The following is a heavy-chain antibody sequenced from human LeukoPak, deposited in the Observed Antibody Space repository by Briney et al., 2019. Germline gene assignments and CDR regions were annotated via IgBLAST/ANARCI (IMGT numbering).Heavy chain of an antibody. CDR2: ISGSGGST. Sequence: GGTLRLSCAASGFTFSSYGMSWVRQAPGKGLEWVSAISGSGGSTYYADSVKGRFTISRDNSKNTLYLQMNSLRAEDTAVYYCAKDSERGYSGYHPYYFDYWGQGTLVTVSS. D-gene: IGHD5-12*01. CDR3: AKDSERGYSGYHPYYFDY. V-gene: IGHV3-23*01. CDR1: GFTFSSYG. J-gene: IGHJ4*02.